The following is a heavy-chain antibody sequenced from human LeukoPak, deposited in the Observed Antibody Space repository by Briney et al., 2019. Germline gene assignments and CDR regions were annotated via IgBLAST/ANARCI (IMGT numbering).Heavy chain of an antibody. Sequence: ASVKVSCKASGGTFSSYAISWVRQAPGQGLEWMGWISAYNGNTNYAQKLQGRVTMTTDTSTSTAYMELRSLRSDDTAVYYCARLGLEWLSKYYFDYWGQGTLVTVSS. CDR1: GGTFSSYA. D-gene: IGHD3-3*01. V-gene: IGHV1-18*01. J-gene: IGHJ4*02. CDR3: ARLGLEWLSKYYFDY. CDR2: ISAYNGNT.